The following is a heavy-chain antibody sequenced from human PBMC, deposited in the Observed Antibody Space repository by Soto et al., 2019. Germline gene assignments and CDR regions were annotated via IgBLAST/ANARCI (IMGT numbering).Heavy chain of an antibody. CDR2: MNPNSGNT. Sequence: ASVQVSCKASGYTFTSYDINWVRQATGQGLEWMGWMNPNSGNTGYAQKFQGRVTMTRNTSISTAYMELSSLRSEDTAVYYCARDLVAVAGGDYYYYYGMDVSGQGTTVTVST. CDR1: GYTFTSYD. V-gene: IGHV1-8*01. CDR3: ARDLVAVAGGDYYYYYGMDV. D-gene: IGHD6-19*01. J-gene: IGHJ6*01.